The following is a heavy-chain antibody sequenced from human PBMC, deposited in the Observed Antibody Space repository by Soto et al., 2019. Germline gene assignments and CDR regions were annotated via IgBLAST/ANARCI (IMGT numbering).Heavy chain of an antibody. Sequence: GSLTLSCSASGFTFSSYGMHWVRQAPGKGLEWVAVIWYDGSNKYYADSVKGRFTISRDNSKNTLYLQMNSLRAEDTAVYYCARDRAMANYYYYGMDVWGQGTTVTVSS. CDR3: ARDRAMANYYYYGMDV. J-gene: IGHJ6*02. CDR2: IWYDGSNK. V-gene: IGHV3-33*01. CDR1: GFTFSSYG. D-gene: IGHD5-18*01.